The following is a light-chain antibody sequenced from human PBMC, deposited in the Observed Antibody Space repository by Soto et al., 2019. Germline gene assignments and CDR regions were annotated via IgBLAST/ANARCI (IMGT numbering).Light chain of an antibody. CDR3: QSYDSSNYVV. V-gene: IGLV6-57*04. Sequence: NFMLTQPHSVSESPGKTVTISCTHSSGSIASNYVQWYQQRPGSAPTTVIYEDNQRPSGVPDRFSGSIDSSSKSASLTISGLKTEDEADYYCQSYDSSNYVVFGGGTKVTVL. CDR1: SGSIASNY. CDR2: EDN. J-gene: IGLJ2*01.